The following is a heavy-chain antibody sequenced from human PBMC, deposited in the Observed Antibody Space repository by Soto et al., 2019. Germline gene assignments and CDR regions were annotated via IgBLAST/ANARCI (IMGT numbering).Heavy chain of an antibody. CDR2: ISGSGGST. Sequence: EVQLLESGGGLVQPGGSLRLSCAASGFTFSTYAMNWVRQTPGKGLDWVSGISGSGGSTYYADSVKGRFTISRDNSKNTLELQMNSLRAEDTDVYYCAKALGELWFGDLLPDYWGQGTLVTVSS. CDR1: GFTFSTYA. V-gene: IGHV3-23*01. J-gene: IGHJ4*02. CDR3: AKALGELWFGDLLPDY. D-gene: IGHD3-10*01.